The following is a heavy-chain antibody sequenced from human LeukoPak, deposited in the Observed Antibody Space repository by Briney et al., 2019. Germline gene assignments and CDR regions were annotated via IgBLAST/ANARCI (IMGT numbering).Heavy chain of an antibody. CDR1: GFTFSTYS. J-gene: IGHJ4*02. CDR2: INNYGGST. V-gene: IGHV3-23*01. CDR3: AKVFLSGWLTPAWLGAFDY. Sequence: PGGSLRLSCAASGFTFSTYSMGWVRQAPGTGLEWVSVINNYGGSTFYADSVKGRFTISRDNSKNTLYLQMNSLRAEDTAVYYCAKVFLSGWLTPAWLGAFDYWGQGTLVTVSS. D-gene: IGHD3-10*01.